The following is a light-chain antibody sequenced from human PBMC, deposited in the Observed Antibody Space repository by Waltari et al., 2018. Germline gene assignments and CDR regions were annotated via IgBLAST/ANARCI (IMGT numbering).Light chain of an antibody. J-gene: IGKJ4*01. CDR2: GAS. Sequence: ETVMTQSPATLSVSPGERATLSCGASQSVSSNLAWYQQKPGQAPRLLIYGASTRATGIPARFSGSGSGTEFTLTISSLQSEDFAVYYCQQYNNWPLLTFGGGTKVEIK. CDR3: QQYNNWPLLT. V-gene: IGKV3-15*01. CDR1: QSVSSN.